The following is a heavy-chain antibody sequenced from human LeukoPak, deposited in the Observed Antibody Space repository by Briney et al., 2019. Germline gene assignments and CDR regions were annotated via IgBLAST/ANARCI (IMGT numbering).Heavy chain of an antibody. CDR2: ISSSGSTI. J-gene: IGHJ4*02. V-gene: IGHV3-48*03. Sequence: GGSLRLSCAASGFTFSGYEMNWVRQAPGKGLEWVSYISSSGSTIYYADSVKGRFTISRDNAKNSLYLQMNSLRAEDTAVYYCARADWDTAMIDYWGQGTLVTVSS. CDR1: GFTFSGYE. D-gene: IGHD5-18*01. CDR3: ARADWDTAMIDY.